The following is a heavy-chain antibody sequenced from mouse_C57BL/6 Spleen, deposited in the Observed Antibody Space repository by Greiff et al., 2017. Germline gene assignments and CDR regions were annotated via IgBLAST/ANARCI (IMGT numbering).Heavy chain of an antibody. J-gene: IGHJ4*01. CDR2: IRSKSNNYAT. D-gene: IGHD2-4*01. V-gene: IGHV10-1*01. CDR1: GFSFNTYA. CDR3: VRQIYYDYDLYYAMWY. Sequence: EVQGVESGGGLVQPKGSLKLSCAASGFSFNTYAMNWVRQAPGKGLEWVARIRSKSNNYATYYADSVKDRFTISRDDSESMLYLQMNNLKTEDTAMYYCVRQIYYDYDLYYAMWYWGEGKSVTVSS.